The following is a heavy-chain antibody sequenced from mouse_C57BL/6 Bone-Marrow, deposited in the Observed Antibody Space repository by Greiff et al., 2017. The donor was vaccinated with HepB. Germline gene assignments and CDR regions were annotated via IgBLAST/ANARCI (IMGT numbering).Heavy chain of an antibody. J-gene: IGHJ1*03. Sequence: EVQGVESGGGLVKPGGSLKLSCAASGFTFSDYGMHWVRQAPEKGLEWVAYISSGSSTIYYADTVKGRFTISRENAKNTLFLQMTSLRSEDTAMYYCARRTTVVAHWYFDVWGTGTTVTVSS. D-gene: IGHD1-1*01. CDR3: ARRTTVVAHWYFDV. CDR2: ISSGSSTI. V-gene: IGHV5-17*01. CDR1: GFTFSDYG.